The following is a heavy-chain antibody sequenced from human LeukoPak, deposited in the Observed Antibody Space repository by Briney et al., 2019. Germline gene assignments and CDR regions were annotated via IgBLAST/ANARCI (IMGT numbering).Heavy chain of an antibody. J-gene: IGHJ3*02. CDR2: ISAYNGNT. CDR3: ARGLLWFGELFKWNAFDI. V-gene: IGHV1-18*01. Sequence: GASVKVSCKASGYTFTSYGISWVRQAPGQGLEWMGWISAYNGNTNYAQKLQGRVTMTTDTSTSTAYMELRSLRSDDTAVYYCARGLLWFGELFKWNAFDIWGQGTMVTVSS. CDR1: GYTFTSYG. D-gene: IGHD3-10*01.